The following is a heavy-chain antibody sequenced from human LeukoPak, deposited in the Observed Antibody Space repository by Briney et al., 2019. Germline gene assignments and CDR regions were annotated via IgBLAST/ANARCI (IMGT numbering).Heavy chain of an antibody. Sequence: GGSLRLSCAASGFTFSSYAMYWVRQAPGKCVEYVSAISTNGGSTYYANSVKGRFTISRDNSKNTLYLQMGSLRAEDMAVYYCAGGSSWYRGIDYWGQGTLVTVSS. D-gene: IGHD6-13*01. V-gene: IGHV3-64*01. CDR2: ISTNGGST. CDR3: AGGSSWYRGIDY. CDR1: GFTFSSYA. J-gene: IGHJ4*02.